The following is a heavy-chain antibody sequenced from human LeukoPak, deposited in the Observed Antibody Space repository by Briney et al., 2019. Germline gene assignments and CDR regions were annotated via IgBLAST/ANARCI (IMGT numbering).Heavy chain of an antibody. V-gene: IGHV3-53*01. D-gene: IGHD6-13*01. CDR2: IYSGGST. Sequence: SGGSLRLSCAASGFTVSSNYMSWVRQAPGKGLEWVSVIYSGGSTYYADSVKGRFTISRDNSKNTLYLQMNSLRAEDTAVYYCAKDWIVGAAGTFDYWGQGTLVTVSS. CDR1: GFTVSSNY. J-gene: IGHJ4*02. CDR3: AKDWIVGAAGTFDY.